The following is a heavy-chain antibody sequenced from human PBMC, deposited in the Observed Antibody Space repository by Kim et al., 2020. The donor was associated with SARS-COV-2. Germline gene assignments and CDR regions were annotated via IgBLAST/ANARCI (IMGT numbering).Heavy chain of an antibody. V-gene: IGHV1-18*01. CDR2: GNT. J-gene: IGHJ4*02. Sequence: GNTNDAQKLQGRVTMTTDTSKSTAYMELRGLRSDDTAVYYCAREGDGGFDYWGQGTLVTVSS. CDR3: AREGDGGFDY. D-gene: IGHD2-21*02.